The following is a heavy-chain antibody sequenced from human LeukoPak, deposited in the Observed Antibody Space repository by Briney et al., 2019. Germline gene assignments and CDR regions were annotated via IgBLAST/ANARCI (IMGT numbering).Heavy chain of an antibody. D-gene: IGHD3-3*01. J-gene: IGHJ4*02. Sequence: PGGSLRLSCAASGFTFGDYAMNWVRQAPGKGLEWVSGINWNGGSTYYRDSVKGRFTISRDNAKNSLYLQMNSLRAEDTALYYCARVEGSGYRNAIDYWGQGTLVTVSS. CDR2: INWNGGST. V-gene: IGHV3-20*04. CDR1: GFTFGDYA. CDR3: ARVEGSGYRNAIDY.